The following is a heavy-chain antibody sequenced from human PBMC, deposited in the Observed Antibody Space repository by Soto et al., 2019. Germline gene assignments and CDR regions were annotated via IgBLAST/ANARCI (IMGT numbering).Heavy chain of an antibody. CDR2: ISSSSSTI. CDR3: AKSEGGYVHDAFDI. D-gene: IGHD5-12*01. V-gene: IGHV3-48*01. J-gene: IGHJ3*02. CDR1: GFTFSSYS. Sequence: GGSLRLSCAASGFTFSSYSMNWVRQAPGKGLEWVSYISSSSSTIYYADSVKGRFTISRDNSKNTLYLQMNSLRAEDTAVYYCAKSEGGYVHDAFDIWGQGTMVTVSS.